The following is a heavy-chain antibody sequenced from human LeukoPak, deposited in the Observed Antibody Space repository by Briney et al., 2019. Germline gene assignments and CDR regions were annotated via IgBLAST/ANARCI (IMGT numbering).Heavy chain of an antibody. CDR1: GYTFTNYR. CDR3: ARLDEDFYYDGSGYNF. D-gene: IGHD3-22*01. J-gene: IGHJ4*02. Sequence: GESLKISCKASGYTFTNYRIAWVRQMPGKGLEWMGIIYPGDSETTFSPSFQGQVTISVDKSITTAYLQWSTLKASNTAMYYCARLDEDFYYDGSGYNFWGQGTLVTVSS. CDR2: IYPGDSET. V-gene: IGHV5-51*01.